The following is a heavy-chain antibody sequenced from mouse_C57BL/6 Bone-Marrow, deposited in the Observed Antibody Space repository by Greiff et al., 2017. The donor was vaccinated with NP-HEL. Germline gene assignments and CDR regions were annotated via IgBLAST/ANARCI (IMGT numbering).Heavy chain of an antibody. CDR1: GYTFTNYW. D-gene: IGHD1-1*01. V-gene: IGHV1-63*01. Sequence: VQLQESGAELVRPGTSVKMSCKASGYTFTNYWIGWAKQRPGHGLEWIGDIYPGGGYTNYNEKVKGKATLTADKSSSTAYMQFSSLTSEDSAIYYCAILRAPAWFAYWGQGTLVTVSA. CDR3: AILRAPAWFAY. J-gene: IGHJ3*01. CDR2: IYPGGGYT.